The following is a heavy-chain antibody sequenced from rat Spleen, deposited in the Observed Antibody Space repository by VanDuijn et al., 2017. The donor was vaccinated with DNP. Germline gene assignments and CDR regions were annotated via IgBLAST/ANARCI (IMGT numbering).Heavy chain of an antibody. V-gene: IGHV5-31*01. J-gene: IGHJ1*01. CDR1: GFTFNNYW. CDR3: ARDRGYYSDWYFDF. D-gene: IGHD1-1*01. CDR2: MTSGGDNT. Sequence: EVQLVESGGDLVQPGRSLKLSCVASGFTFNNYWMTWIRQVPGKGLDWVASMTSGGDNTFYQDSVPGRFTISRDNAKNTLYLQMNRLRSEDTATYYCARDRGYYSDWYFDFWGPGTMVTVSS.